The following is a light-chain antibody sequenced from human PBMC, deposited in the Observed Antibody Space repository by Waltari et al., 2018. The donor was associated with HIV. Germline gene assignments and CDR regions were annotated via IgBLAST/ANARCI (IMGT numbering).Light chain of an antibody. CDR1: SSNIGAGYD. CDR2: GNK. CDR3: QSYDTSLSGSNV. V-gene: IGLV1-40*01. Sequence: QSVLTQPPSVSGAPGQRVTISCTGSSSNIGAGYDVHWYQQLPGTAPQLRIAGNKLRPAWAPDRFSGSKSSTSASLATNGLQAEDEADYYCQSYDTSLSGSNVFGGWTKLTVL. J-gene: IGLJ2*01.